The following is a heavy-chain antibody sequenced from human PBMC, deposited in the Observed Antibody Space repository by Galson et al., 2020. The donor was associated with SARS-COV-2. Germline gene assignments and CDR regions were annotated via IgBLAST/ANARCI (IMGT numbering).Heavy chain of an antibody. Sequence: SCVASGFTSPYYWMTWVRQAPGKGLAWVANIKRDGTEKYYVDSVKGRFTISRDNAKNSLYLQMNSLRAEDTAVYYCAREADYYDSSGLVGEDYYYDYGMDVWGQGTTVIVSS. CDR2: IKRDGTEK. CDR3: AREADYYDSSGLVGEDYYYDYGMDV. J-gene: IGHJ6*02. CDR1: GFTSPYYW. V-gene: IGHV3-7*05. D-gene: IGHD3-22*01.